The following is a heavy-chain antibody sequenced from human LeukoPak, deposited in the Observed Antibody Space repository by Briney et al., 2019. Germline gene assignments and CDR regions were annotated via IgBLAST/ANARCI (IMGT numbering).Heavy chain of an antibody. CDR3: ARGDSGSDLGAFDI. D-gene: IGHD1-26*01. Sequence: SETLSHTCTVPSGSISSYYWSWIRQPPGKGLEWIGYIHYSGSTNSNPSLKSRVTISVDTSKNQFSLKLSSVTAADTAVYYWARGDSGSDLGAFDIWGQGTMVTVSS. CDR1: SGSISSYY. V-gene: IGHV4-59*13. J-gene: IGHJ3*02. CDR2: IHYSGST.